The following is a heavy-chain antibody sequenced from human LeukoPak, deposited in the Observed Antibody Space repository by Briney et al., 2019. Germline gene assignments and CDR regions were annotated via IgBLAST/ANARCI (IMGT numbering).Heavy chain of an antibody. J-gene: IGHJ4*02. CDR3: ARSFGGSHPDFDY. CDR1: GFTFSSYA. CDR2: ISYDGSNK. V-gene: IGHV3-30*04. Sequence: GGSLRLSCAASGFTFSSYAMHWVRQAPGKGLEWVAVISYDGSNKYYADSVKGRFTISRDNSKNTLYLQMNSLRAEDTAVYYCARSFGGSHPDFDYWGQGTLVTVSS. D-gene: IGHD1-26*01.